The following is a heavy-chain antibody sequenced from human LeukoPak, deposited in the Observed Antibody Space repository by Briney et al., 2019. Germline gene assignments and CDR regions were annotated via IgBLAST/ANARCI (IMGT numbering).Heavy chain of an antibody. CDR3: ASRERWLTGAFDI. CDR1: GYTLTELS. D-gene: IGHD6-19*01. CDR2: FDPEDGET. J-gene: IGHJ3*02. Sequence: ASVKVSCKVSGYTLTELSMHWVRQAPGKGLEWMGGFDPEDGETTYAQKFQGRVTMTEDTSTDTAYMELSSLRSEDTAVYYCASRERWLTGAFDIWGQGTMVTVSS. V-gene: IGHV1-24*01.